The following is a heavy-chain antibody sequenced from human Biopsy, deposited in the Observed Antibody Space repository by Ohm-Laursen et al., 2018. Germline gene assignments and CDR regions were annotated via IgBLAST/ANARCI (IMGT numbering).Heavy chain of an antibody. CDR1: GFSLSARGMC. V-gene: IGHV2-70*11. CDR3: ARTPILIVSAGLVYRHRRHLQGMDV. J-gene: IGHJ6*02. Sequence: TQTLTLTCSFSGFSLSARGMCVSWIRQAPGKALEWLARVDWDDYKDYSASLQTKLSNSKDTSNDQVVLTVNNVDPADTATYYCARTPILIVSAGLVYRHRRHLQGMDVWGQGIAVTVS. CDR2: VDWDDYK. D-gene: IGHD6-13*01.